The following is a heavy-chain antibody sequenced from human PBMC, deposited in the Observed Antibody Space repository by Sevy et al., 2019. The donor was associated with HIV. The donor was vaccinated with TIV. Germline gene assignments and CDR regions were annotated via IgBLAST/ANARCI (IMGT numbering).Heavy chain of an antibody. CDR2: IGTAGDT. J-gene: IGHJ6*02. V-gene: IGHV3-13*01. D-gene: IGHD3-10*01. CDR1: GFTFSSND. Sequence: GGSLRLSCAASGFTFSSNDMHWVRQATGKGLEWVSAIGTAGDTYYPGSVRGRFTISRENAKNSLYLQMNSLRAGDTAVYYCARAGTSKYPTGYGMDVWGQGTTVTVSS. CDR3: ARAGTSKYPTGYGMDV.